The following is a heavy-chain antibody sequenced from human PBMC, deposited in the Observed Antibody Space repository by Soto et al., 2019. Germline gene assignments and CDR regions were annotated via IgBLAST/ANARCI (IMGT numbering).Heavy chain of an antibody. V-gene: IGHV3-30-3*01. CDR2: ISYDGSNK. J-gene: IGHJ4*02. CDR1: GFTFSSYA. CDR3: ARDKIVLRFLEWSYYFEY. D-gene: IGHD3-3*01. Sequence: QVQLVESGGGVVQPGRSLRLSCAASGFTFSSYALHWVRQAPGKGLEWVAVISYDGSNKYYADSVKGRVTISRDNSKNTRYLQMNSLRAEDTAVYYCARDKIVLRFLEWSYYFEYRGQGTLVTVSS.